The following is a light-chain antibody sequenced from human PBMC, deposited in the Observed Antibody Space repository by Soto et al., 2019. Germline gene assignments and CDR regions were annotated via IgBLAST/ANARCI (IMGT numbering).Light chain of an antibody. CDR2: DAL. J-gene: IGKJ4*01. CDR3: QQRDDWPLT. CDR1: QSVKRR. Sequence: EIVLTQSPATLSLSPGEGATLSCRASQSVKRRLGWYQQKPGQAPTLLIYDALNRATGIPARFSGSGSDKDFTLTISSLEPEDFAIYYCQQRDDWPLTFGGGTRVEIK. V-gene: IGKV3-11*01.